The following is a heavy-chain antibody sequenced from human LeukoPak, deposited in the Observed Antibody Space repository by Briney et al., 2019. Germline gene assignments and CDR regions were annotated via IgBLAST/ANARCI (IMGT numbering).Heavy chain of an antibody. D-gene: IGHD5-24*01. CDR2: IYYSGST. J-gene: IGHJ4*02. Sequence: SETLSLTCTVSGGSISSGDYYWSWIRQHPGKGLEWIGYIYYSGSTYYNPSLKSRVTISVDTSKNQFSLKLSSVTAADTAVYYCARGNGRDGYNFGYWGQGTLVTVSS. V-gene: IGHV4-31*03. CDR3: ARGNGRDGYNFGY. CDR1: GGSISSGDYY.